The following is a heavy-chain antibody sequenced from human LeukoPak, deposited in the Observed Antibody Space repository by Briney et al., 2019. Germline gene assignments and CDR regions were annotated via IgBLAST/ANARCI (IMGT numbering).Heavy chain of an antibody. J-gene: IGHJ1*01. Sequence: SVKVSCKASGGTFSNYAISWVRQAPGQGLEWMGAIIPIFGTANYAQKFQGRVTITADESTSTAYMELSSLRSEETAVYYCARILSSSWYEYFHHWGQGTLVTVSS. D-gene: IGHD6-19*01. CDR1: GGTFSNYA. V-gene: IGHV1-69*13. CDR2: IIPIFGTA. CDR3: ARILSSSWYEYFHH.